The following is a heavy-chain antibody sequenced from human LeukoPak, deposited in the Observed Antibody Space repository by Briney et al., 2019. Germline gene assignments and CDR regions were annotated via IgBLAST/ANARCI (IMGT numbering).Heavy chain of an antibody. Sequence: GGSLRLSCTASGFTFSSYAMTWVRQAPGKGLEWVSSITVSGGGTLYADSVKGRFTISRDNSKNTLYLQMNSLRADDTAVYYCAKGIISSTSRRGLDYWGQGTLVTVSS. CDR2: ITVSGGGT. V-gene: IGHV3-23*01. J-gene: IGHJ4*02. D-gene: IGHD2-2*01. CDR3: AKGIISSTSRRGLDY. CDR1: GFTFSSYA.